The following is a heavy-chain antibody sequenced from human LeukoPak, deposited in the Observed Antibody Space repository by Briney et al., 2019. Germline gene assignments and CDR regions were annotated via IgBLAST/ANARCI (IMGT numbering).Heavy chain of an antibody. V-gene: IGHV3-53*01. Sequence: PGGSLRLSCAASGFTFSTNYMNWVRQAPGKGLEWVSVIYSGGSTYYADSVKGRFTISRDNSKNTLYLQMNSLRAEDTAVYSCARDGPNYAMDVWGQGTTVTVSS. D-gene: IGHD2-8*01. CDR2: IYSGGST. CDR3: ARDGPNYAMDV. CDR1: GFTFSTNY. J-gene: IGHJ6*02.